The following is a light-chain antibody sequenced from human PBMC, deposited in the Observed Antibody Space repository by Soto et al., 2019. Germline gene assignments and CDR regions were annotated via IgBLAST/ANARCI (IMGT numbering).Light chain of an antibody. V-gene: IGKV3-15*01. J-gene: IGKJ1*01. Sequence: IVMTQSPATLSGSPGERATLSCRASQSISNNLAWYQQKPGQAPRLLIYRASTRATGIPVRFSGSGSGTDFTLTIRSLQSEDFAVYYCQHYNNRPPWTFGQGTKVEIK. CDR2: RAS. CDR3: QHYNNRPPWT. CDR1: QSISNN.